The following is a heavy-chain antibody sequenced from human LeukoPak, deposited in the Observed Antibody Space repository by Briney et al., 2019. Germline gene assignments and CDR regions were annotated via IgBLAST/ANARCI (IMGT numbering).Heavy chain of an antibody. CDR2: IFSGGGEI. D-gene: IGHD2/OR15-2a*01. J-gene: IGHJ4*02. CDR1: GFTFSTFA. V-gene: IGHV3-23*01. CDR3: ATYRQVLLPFES. Sequence: GGSLRLSCEASGFTFSTFAMIWVRQPPGKGLEWVSSIFSGGGEIHYADSVRGRFIISRDNSKNTLSLQMNSLRAEDTAIYYCATYRQVLLPFESWGQGTLVTASS.